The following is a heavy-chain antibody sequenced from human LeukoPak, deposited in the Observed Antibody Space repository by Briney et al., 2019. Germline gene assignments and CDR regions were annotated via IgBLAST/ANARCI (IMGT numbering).Heavy chain of an antibody. J-gene: IGHJ4*02. CDR3: ARDHGGNLD. Sequence: SETLSLTCTVSGGSIRSSYYYWGWLRQPPGTGLEWIGEIYHSGSTNYNPSLKSRVTISVDKSKNQFSLKLSSVTAADTAVYYCARDHGGNLDWGQGTLVTVSS. V-gene: IGHV4-39*07. CDR1: GGSIRSSYYY. CDR2: IYHSGST. D-gene: IGHD4-23*01.